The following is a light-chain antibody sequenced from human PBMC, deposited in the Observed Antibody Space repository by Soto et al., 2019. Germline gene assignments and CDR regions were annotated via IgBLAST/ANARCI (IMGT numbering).Light chain of an antibody. CDR1: QSISSW. Sequence: DIQMTQSPSTLSASVGYRVTITCRASQSISSWLAWYQQKPGKAPKLLIYKASSLESGVPSRFSGSGSGTEFTLTISSLQPDDFATYYCQQYSTYTPRTFGQGTKVDIK. CDR3: QQYSTYTPRT. J-gene: IGKJ1*01. CDR2: KAS. V-gene: IGKV1-5*03.